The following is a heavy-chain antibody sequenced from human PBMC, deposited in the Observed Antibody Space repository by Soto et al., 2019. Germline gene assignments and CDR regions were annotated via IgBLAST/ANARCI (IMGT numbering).Heavy chain of an antibody. D-gene: IGHD3-22*01. CDR3: AKAFYSDGSGFYYLYYFYH. CDR2: ISGYGGTA. V-gene: IGHV3-23*01. Sequence: EVQLLEPGGVLVQPGRSLRLSCGASGFTFSSFAMSWVRQAPGKGLQCVSTISGYGGTAYYADSVKGRFTISRDNSKNTLYLQITSLRSEDTAIYYCAKAFYSDGSGFYYLYYFYHWGQCAPVTVSS. CDR1: GFTFSSFA. J-gene: IGHJ4*02.